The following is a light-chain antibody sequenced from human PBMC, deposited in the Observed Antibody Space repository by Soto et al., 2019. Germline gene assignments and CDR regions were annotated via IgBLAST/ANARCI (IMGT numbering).Light chain of an antibody. V-gene: IGLV1-47*02. CDR1: SSNIGSNY. CDR3: AAWDDSLSGVA. CDR2: NNN. Sequence: QPVLTQPPSASGTPGQRVTVSCSGSSSNIGSNYVYWYQQLPGTAPKLLIYNNNQRPSGVPDRFSGSKSGTSASLAISGLRSEDEADYYCAAWDDSLSGVAFGGGTKVTVL. J-gene: IGLJ2*01.